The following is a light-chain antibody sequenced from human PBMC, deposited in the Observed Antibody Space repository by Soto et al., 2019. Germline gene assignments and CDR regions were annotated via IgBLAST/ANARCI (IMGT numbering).Light chain of an antibody. Sequence: QSALTQPPSASGSPGQSVTISCTGTSSDIGANYVSWYQQHPGKAPKLMIYEVTKRPSGVPDRFSGSKSGNTASLTVSGLQPEDEADYYCGSYAGTNRLVGMGTKLTVL. CDR2: EVT. V-gene: IGLV2-8*01. CDR1: SSDIGANY. CDR3: GSYAGTNRL. J-gene: IGLJ1*01.